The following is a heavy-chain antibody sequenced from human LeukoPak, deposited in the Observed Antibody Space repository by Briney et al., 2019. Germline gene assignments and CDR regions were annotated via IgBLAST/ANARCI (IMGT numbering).Heavy chain of an antibody. CDR1: GYSISSSYY. CDR2: IYYSGSN. Sequence: SETLSLTCAVSGYSISSSYYWCWLRPPPREGLELVGYIYYSGSNNYNPSLKSLATLSVNTSNNHSFLKLTAATAADTAVYYCARGGDHYATNWFDPWGQGALVTVSS. J-gene: IGHJ5*02. V-gene: IGHV4-38-2*01. CDR3: ARGGDHYATNWFDP. D-gene: IGHD2-2*01.